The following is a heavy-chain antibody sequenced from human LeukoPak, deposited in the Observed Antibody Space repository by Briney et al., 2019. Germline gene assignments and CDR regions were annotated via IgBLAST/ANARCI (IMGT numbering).Heavy chain of an antibody. V-gene: IGHV4-4*02. J-gene: IGHJ4*02. CDR2: IYHSGST. CDR1: GFTVSSNY. CDR3: ARGPLIDF. Sequence: GSLRLSCAASGFTVSSNYMSWVRQAPGKGLEWIGEIYHSGSTKYNPSLKSRVTISVDKSKNQFSLRLSSVTAADTAVYYCARGPLIDFWGQGTLVTVSS.